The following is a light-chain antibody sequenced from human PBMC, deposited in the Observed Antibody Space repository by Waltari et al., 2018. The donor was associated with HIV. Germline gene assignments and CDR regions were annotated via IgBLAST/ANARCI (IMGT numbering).Light chain of an antibody. V-gene: IGLV3-19*01. CDR1: SLRTYY. Sequence: SSELTQDPAVSVALGQTVRITCQGDSLRTYYATWYQQKPGQDPLLVIFDKNNRPSGIPDRFSGSSSGNTASLTITGTQAEDEGDYYCNSRDKSGNFVVFGGGTKLTVL. CDR3: NSRDKSGNFVV. J-gene: IGLJ2*01. CDR2: DKN.